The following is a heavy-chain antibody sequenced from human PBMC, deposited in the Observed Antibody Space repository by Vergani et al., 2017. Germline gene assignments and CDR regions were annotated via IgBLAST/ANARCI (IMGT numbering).Heavy chain of an antibody. CDR2: INHSGST. Sequence: QVQLQQWGAGLLKPSETLSLTCAVYGGSFSGYYWSWIRQPPGKGLEWIGEINHSGSTNYNPSLKSRVTISVDTSKNQFSLKLSSVTAADTAVYYCARDGPGYPYYDFWSDNVPGPFDYWGQGTLVTVSS. V-gene: IGHV4-34*01. CDR1: GGSFSGYY. CDR3: ARDGPGYPYYDFWSDNVPGPFDY. J-gene: IGHJ4*02. D-gene: IGHD3-3*01.